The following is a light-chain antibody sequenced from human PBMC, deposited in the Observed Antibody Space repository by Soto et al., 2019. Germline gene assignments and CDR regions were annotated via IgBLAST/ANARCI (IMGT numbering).Light chain of an antibody. V-gene: IGKV1-39*01. J-gene: IGKJ1*01. Sequence: DIRMTQSPSSLSASVGDTVTITCRASQGISDYLSWSQHKPGEAPKLLIYTASSLQGGVPLRFSGAGSRTDFSLTISGLQPEDSATYYCQQTYTFPWTFGQGAKVDIK. CDR2: TAS. CDR1: QGISDY. CDR3: QQTYTFPWT.